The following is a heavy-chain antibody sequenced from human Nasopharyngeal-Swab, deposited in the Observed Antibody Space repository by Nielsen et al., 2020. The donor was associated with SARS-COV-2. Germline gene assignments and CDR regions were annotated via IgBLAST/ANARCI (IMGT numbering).Heavy chain of an antibody. CDR2: ISAYNGNT. CDR1: GYTYNTYG. J-gene: IGHJ4*02. V-gene: IGHV1-18*04. D-gene: IGHD3-10*01. CDR3: ARLVRGSTINYFDF. Sequence: ASVKVSCKASGYTYNTYGITWVRQAPGQGLEWMGWISAYNGNTDYAQKFQDRFTMTTDTSTSTAYMELKSLRSDDTAVYYCARLVRGSTINYFDFWGQRTLVTVS.